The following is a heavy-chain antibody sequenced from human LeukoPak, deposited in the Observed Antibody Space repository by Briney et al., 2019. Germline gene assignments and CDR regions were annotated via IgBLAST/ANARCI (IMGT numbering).Heavy chain of an antibody. CDR1: GFTFSTYA. D-gene: IGHD4-17*01. J-gene: IGHJ4*02. CDR2: ISGSGGDT. CDR3: AKGGVYGDYYFDY. Sequence: GESLRLSCAASGFTFSTYAMSWVRQAPGKGLEWVAVISGSGGDTYYADSVKGRFTISGDNSKNTVYLQMNSLRAEDTALYYCAKGGVYGDYYFDYWGQGTLVTVSS. V-gene: IGHV3-23*01.